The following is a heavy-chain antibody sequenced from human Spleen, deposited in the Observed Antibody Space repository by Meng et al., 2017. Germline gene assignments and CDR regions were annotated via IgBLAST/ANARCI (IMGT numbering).Heavy chain of an antibody. D-gene: IGHD4-11*01. V-gene: IGHV4-34*01. Sequence: VQRQQWGAGLLKPSETLSLTFVVAGGSFSDYYWSWIRQPPGKGLEWIGEINHSGSTNYNPSLESRATISVDTSQNNLSLKLSSVTAADSAVYYCARGPTTMAHDFDYWGQGTLVTVSS. CDR1: GGSFSDYY. J-gene: IGHJ4*02. CDR2: INHSGST. CDR3: ARGPTTMAHDFDY.